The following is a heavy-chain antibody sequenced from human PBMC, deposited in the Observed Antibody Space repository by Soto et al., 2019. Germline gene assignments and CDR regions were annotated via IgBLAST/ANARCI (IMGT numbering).Heavy chain of an antibody. CDR2: SSATGAGT. Sequence: PGGSLRLSCAAAGFTFSSSAMHWVRQAPGKGLEWVSFSSATGAGTYYADSVKGRFTISRDNSKNTLYLQMTSLRADDTAVYYCAKDRRAGGNYGFYSDFWGQGALVTVSS. CDR1: GFTFSSSA. J-gene: IGHJ4*02. V-gene: IGHV3-23*01. D-gene: IGHD1-7*01. CDR3: AKDRRAGGNYGFYSDF.